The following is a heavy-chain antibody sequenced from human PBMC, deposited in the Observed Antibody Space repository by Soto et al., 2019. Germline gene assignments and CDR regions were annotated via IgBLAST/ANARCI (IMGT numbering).Heavy chain of an antibody. CDR1: GGSISRYY. CDR3: ARDHSDSSGTYDAYAF. J-gene: IGHJ3*01. V-gene: IGHV4-59*01. D-gene: IGHD3-22*01. Sequence: SETLSLTCTGSGGSISRYYWSWIRQPPGKGLEWIGYIYYSGSTNYNPSLKSRVTISVDTSKNQFSLKLSSVTAADTAVYYCARDHSDSSGTYDAYAFWAQRTTVTVSS. CDR2: IYYSGST.